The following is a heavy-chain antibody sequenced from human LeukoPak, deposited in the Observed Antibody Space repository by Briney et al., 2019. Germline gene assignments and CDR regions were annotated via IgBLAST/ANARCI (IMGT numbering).Heavy chain of an antibody. CDR3: ARAAYDYVWGSYRYHYFDY. Sequence: GGSLRLSCAASGFTFSSYSMNWVRQAPGKGLEWVSSISSSSSYIYYADSVKGRFTISRDNAKNSLYLQMNSLRAEDTAVYYCARAAYDYVWGSYRYHYFDYWGQGTLVTVSS. CDR2: ISSSSSYI. J-gene: IGHJ4*02. V-gene: IGHV3-21*01. D-gene: IGHD3-16*02. CDR1: GFTFSSYS.